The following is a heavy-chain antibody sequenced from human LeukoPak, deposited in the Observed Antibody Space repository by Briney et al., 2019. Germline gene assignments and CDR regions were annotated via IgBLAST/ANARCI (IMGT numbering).Heavy chain of an antibody. D-gene: IGHD3-22*01. CDR3: ATQACYNSNGYRN. CDR2: VYPANSDT. Sequence: GESLKISCQGSGYSFTSYWIGWVRQMPGKGLEWMAFVYPANSDTRYSPSFQGHVTISADKSTSTAYLQWSSLRASDTAMYYCATQACYNSNGYRNWGQGTLATVSS. V-gene: IGHV5-51*01. CDR1: GYSFTSYW. J-gene: IGHJ4*02.